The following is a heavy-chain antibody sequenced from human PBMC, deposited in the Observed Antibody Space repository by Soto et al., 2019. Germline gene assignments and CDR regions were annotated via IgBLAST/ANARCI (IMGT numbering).Heavy chain of an antibody. CDR2: IIPIFGTA. CDR3: ASFDSSGYYFD. J-gene: IGHJ4*02. CDR1: GVTFSSYA. V-gene: IGHV1-69*13. Sequence: SVKVSCKASGVTFSSYAISWVRQAPGQGLEWMGGIIPIFGTANYAQKFQGRVTITADESTSTAYMELSSLRSEDTAVYYCASFDSSGYYFDWGQGILVTVSS. D-gene: IGHD3-22*01.